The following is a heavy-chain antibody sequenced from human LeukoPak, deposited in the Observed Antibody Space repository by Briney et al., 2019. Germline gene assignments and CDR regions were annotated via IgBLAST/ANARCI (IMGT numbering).Heavy chain of an antibody. CDR3: ARGVVAAPPTLDY. CDR2: INPISGGT. Sequence: ASVKVSCKASGYTFTGYYMHWVRQAPGQGLEWMGWINPISGGTNYAQKFQGRVTMTRDTSISTAYMELSRLRSDDTAVYYCARGVVAAPPTLDYWGQGTLVTVSS. CDR1: GYTFTGYY. J-gene: IGHJ4*02. D-gene: IGHD2-15*01. V-gene: IGHV1-2*02.